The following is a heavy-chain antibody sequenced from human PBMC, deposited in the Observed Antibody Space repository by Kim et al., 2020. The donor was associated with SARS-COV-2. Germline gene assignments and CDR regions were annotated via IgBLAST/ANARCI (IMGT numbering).Heavy chain of an antibody. CDR3: ARGQYYDSSGYYYPHFDY. CDR2: INAGNGNT. D-gene: IGHD3-22*01. J-gene: IGHJ4*02. V-gene: IGHV1-3*01. Sequence: ASVKVSCKASGYTFTSYAMHWVRQAPGQRLEWMGWINAGNGNTKYSQKFQGRVTITRDTSASTAYMELSSLRSEDTAVYYCARGQYYDSSGYYYPHFDYWGQGTLVTVSS. CDR1: GYTFTSYA.